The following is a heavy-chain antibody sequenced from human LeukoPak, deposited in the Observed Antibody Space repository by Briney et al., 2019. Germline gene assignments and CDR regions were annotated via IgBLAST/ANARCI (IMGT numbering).Heavy chain of an antibody. CDR1: GYTFTGYC. CDR3: ARGGRYNWNANPNWFDP. CDR2: TNPNSGGT. D-gene: IGHD1-1*01. V-gene: IGHV1-2*04. Sequence: GASVKVFCKASGYTFTGYCMHWVRQAPGQGLEWMGWTNPNSGGTNYAQKFQGWVTMTRDTSISTAYMELSRLRSDDTAVYYCARGGRYNWNANPNWFDPRGQGTLVTVSS. J-gene: IGHJ5*02.